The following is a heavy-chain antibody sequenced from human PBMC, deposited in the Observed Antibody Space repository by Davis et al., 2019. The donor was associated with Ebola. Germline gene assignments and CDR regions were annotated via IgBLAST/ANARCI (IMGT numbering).Heavy chain of an antibody. V-gene: IGHV4-59*08. CDR3: ARTIVGATGGLLDY. Sequence: MPSETLSLTCTVSGGSISSYYWSWIRQPPGKGLEWIGYIYYSGSTNYNPSLKSRVTISVDTSKNQFSLKLSSVAAADTAVYYCARTIVGATGGLLDYWGQGTLVTVSS. CDR1: GGSISSYY. CDR2: IYYSGST. D-gene: IGHD1-26*01. J-gene: IGHJ4*02.